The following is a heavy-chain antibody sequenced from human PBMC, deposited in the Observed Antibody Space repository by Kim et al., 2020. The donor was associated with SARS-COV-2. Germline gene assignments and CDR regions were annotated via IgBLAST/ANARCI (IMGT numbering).Heavy chain of an antibody. D-gene: IGHD5-18*01. J-gene: IGHJ4*02. CDR3: AKDNGADTAMVIDY. V-gene: IGHV3-33*06. Sequence: ADSVKGRLTISRDNSKNTLYLQMNSLRAEDTAVYYCAKDNGADTAMVIDYWGQGTLVTVSS.